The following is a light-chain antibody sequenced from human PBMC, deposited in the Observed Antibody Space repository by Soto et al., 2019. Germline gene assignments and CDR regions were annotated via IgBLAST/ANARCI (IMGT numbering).Light chain of an antibody. CDR2: GAY. V-gene: IGKV1-6*01. Sequence: AIQMTQSPSSLSASVGDRVTITCRASQDVRNYVGWYQQTPGKAPKLLIYGAYSLQSGVPSRFSSSGSGADFTRPVSVFQAADVALYFCLPDYGYAYTFGQGTRGAFK. CDR3: LPDYGYAYT. CDR1: QDVRNY. J-gene: IGKJ1*01.